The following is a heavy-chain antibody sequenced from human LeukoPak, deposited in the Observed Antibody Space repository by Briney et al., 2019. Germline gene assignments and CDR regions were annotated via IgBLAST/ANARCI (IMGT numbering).Heavy chain of an antibody. V-gene: IGHV4-39*01. D-gene: IGHD2-2*01. CDR3: ARQHRVVGTIYDC. J-gene: IGHJ4*02. Sequence: SETLSLTCTVSGGSISSNSYYWGWIRQPPGKGLEWIGTIYYSGSAYYNPSLNSRVTISVDTSENQFSLKLSSVTAADTAVYYCARQHRVVGTIYDCWGQGTLVSVSS. CDR2: IYYSGSA. CDR1: GGSISSNSYY.